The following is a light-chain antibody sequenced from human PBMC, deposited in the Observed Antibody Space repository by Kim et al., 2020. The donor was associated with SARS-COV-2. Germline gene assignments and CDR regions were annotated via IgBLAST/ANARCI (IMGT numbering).Light chain of an antibody. CDR2: GKN. Sequence: ALGQTVRITCQGDSLRSYYASWYQQKPGQAPVLVIYGKNNRPSGIPDRFSGYSSGNTASLTITGAQAEDEADYYCNSRDSSGNQVFGGGTQLTVL. CDR3: NSRDSSGNQV. V-gene: IGLV3-19*01. J-gene: IGLJ2*01. CDR1: SLRSYY.